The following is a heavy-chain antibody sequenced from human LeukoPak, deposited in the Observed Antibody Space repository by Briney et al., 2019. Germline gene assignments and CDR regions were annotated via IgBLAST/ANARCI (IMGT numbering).Heavy chain of an antibody. Sequence: SETLSLTCTVSGGSISSYYWSWVRQPPGPGLEWIGYIYYSGSTSYNPSLMSRVTISVGTSKNQFSVTLGSVAAADTAVYKCARHGGGVRGVTRDDAFDIWGQGTMVTVSS. V-gene: IGHV4-59*08. J-gene: IGHJ3*02. D-gene: IGHD3-10*01. CDR1: GGSISSYY. CDR3: ARHGGGVRGVTRDDAFDI. CDR2: IYYSGST.